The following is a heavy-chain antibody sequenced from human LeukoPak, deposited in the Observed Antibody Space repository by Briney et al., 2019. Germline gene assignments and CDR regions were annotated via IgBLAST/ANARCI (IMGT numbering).Heavy chain of an antibody. Sequence: SETLSLTCTVSGGSIRSYYWSWIRQPPGKGLEWIAYIYYSGSTNYNPSLKSRATISVDTSKNQFSLKLSSVTAADTAVYYCARLYSSSWYIDYWGQGTLVTVSS. V-gene: IGHV4-59*01. J-gene: IGHJ4*02. CDR1: GGSIRSYY. CDR3: ARLYSSSWYIDY. CDR2: IYYSGST. D-gene: IGHD6-13*01.